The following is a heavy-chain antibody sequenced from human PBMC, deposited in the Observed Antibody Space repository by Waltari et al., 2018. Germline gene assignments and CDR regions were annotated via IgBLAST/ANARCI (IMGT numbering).Heavy chain of an antibody. CDR2: ISDNSNYI. V-gene: IGHV3-21*01. D-gene: IGHD2-15*01. CDR3: ARCGGGTCYQSGAFDI. J-gene: IGHJ3*02. CDR1: AYPLSTHR. Sequence: VQLVVSGGGLVKPGATMRRACLVPAYPLSTHRLVCLRPAPGKGREWVSSISDNSNYIYYADSVKGRFTISRDNTRNSLYLQMNSLRAEDTALYFCARCGGGTCYQSGAFDIWGQGTTVTVSS.